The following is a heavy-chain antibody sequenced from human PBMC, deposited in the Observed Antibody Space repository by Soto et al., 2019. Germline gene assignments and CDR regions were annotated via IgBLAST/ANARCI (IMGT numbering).Heavy chain of an antibody. CDR1: GGSISSSNW. CDR3: ARVSGSYYYGMDV. CDR2: IYHSGST. Sequence: PSETLSLTCAVSGGSISSSNWWSWVRQPPGKGLEWIGEIYHSGSTNYNPSLKSRVTISVDKSKNQFSLRPTSVTAADTAVYYCARVSGSYYYGMDVWGQGTTVTVSS. J-gene: IGHJ6*02. D-gene: IGHD1-26*01. V-gene: IGHV4-4*02.